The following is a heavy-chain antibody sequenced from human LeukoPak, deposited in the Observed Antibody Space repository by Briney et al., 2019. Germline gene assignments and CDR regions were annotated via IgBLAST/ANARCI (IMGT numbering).Heavy chain of an antibody. CDR2: IYYSGST. CDR1: GGSISSYY. V-gene: IGHV4-59*01. D-gene: IGHD2-8*01. J-gene: IGHJ6*03. CDR3: ARLAFCTNAVCFSNYYYSMDV. Sequence: PSETLSLTCTVSGGSISSYYWSWIRQPPGKGLEWIGYIYYSGSTNYNPSLKSRVTISVDTSKNQFSLKLSSVTAADTAVYYCARLAFCTNAVCFSNYYYSMDVWGRGTTVTVSS.